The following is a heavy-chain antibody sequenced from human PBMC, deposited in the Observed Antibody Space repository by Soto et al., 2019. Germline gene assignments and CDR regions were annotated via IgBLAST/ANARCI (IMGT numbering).Heavy chain of an antibody. CDR2: IKQDGSEK. Sequence: GGSLRLSCAASGFTFSSYWMSWVRQAPGKGLEWVANIKQDGSEKYYVDSVKGRFTISRDNAKNSLYLQMNSLRAEDTAVYYCARDPSVSLYYGSGHDYWGQGTLVTVSS. V-gene: IGHV3-7*01. CDR1: GFTFSSYW. CDR3: ARDPSVSLYYGSGHDY. J-gene: IGHJ4*02. D-gene: IGHD3-10*01.